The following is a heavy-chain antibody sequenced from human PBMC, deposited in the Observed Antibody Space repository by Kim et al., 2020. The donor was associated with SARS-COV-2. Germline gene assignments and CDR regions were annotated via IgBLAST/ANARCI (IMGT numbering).Heavy chain of an antibody. CDR2: INHSGST. CDR1: GGSFSGYY. CDR3: ARARPPTPLNYFDY. V-gene: IGHV4-34*01. J-gene: IGHJ4*02. Sequence: SETLSLTCAVYGGSFSGYYWSWIRQPPGKGLEWIGEINHSGSTNYNPSLKSRVTISVDTSKNQFSLKLSSVTAADTAVYYCARARPPTPLNYFDYWGQGT.